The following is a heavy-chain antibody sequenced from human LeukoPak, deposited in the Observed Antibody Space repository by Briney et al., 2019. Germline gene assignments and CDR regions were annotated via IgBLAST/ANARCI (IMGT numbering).Heavy chain of an antibody. D-gene: IGHD4-23*01. CDR2: IYPGDSDT. V-gene: IGHV5-51*01. CDR1: GYSFTSYW. CDR3: TRVVGGNLYDF. Sequence: GESLKISCKGSGYSFTSYWIGWVRQMPGKGLGWIGIIYPGDSDTRYSPSFQGLVTISAHKSVSSAYLQWSSLKASDTAMYYCTRVVGGNLYDFWGQGTLVTLSS. J-gene: IGHJ4*02.